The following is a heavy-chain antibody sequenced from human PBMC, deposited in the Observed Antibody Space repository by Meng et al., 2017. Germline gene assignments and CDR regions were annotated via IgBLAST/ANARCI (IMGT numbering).Heavy chain of an antibody. CDR1: GYTFTSYG. CDR3: ARSELVGATTWFDP. V-gene: IGHV1-18*01. Sequence: ASVKVSCKASGYTFTSYGISWVRQAPGQGLEWMGWISAYNGNTNYAQKLQGRVTMTTDTSTSTAYMELRSLRSEDTAVYYCARSELVGATTWFDPWGQGTLVTVSS. J-gene: IGHJ5*02. CDR2: ISAYNGNT. D-gene: IGHD1-26*01.